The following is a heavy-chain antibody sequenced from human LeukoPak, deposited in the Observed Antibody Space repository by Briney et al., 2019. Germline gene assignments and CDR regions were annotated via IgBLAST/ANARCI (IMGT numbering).Heavy chain of an antibody. V-gene: IGHV1-2*02. J-gene: IGHJ5*02. CDR1: GYTFTGYY. CDR3: AREAVAKNNWFDP. Sequence: GASVKVSCKASGYTFTGYYMHWVGQAPGQGLEWMGWINPNSGGTNYAQKFQGRVTMTRDTSISTAYMELSRLRSDDTAVYYCAREAVAKNNWFDPWGQGTLVTVSS. CDR2: INPNSGGT.